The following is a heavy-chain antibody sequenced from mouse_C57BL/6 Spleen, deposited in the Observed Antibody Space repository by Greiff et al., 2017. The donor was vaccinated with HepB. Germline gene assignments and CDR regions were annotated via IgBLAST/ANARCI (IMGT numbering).Heavy chain of an antibody. CDR3: ARGDYDYPRYAMDY. Sequence: EVQGVESGGGLVKPGGSLKLSCAASGFTFSDYGMHWVRQAPEKGLEWVAYISSGSSTIYYADTVKGRFTISRDNAKNTLFLQMTSLRSEDTALYYCARGDYDYPRYAMDYWGQGTSVTVSS. CDR1: GFTFSDYG. D-gene: IGHD2-4*01. V-gene: IGHV5-17*01. CDR2: ISSGSSTI. J-gene: IGHJ4*01.